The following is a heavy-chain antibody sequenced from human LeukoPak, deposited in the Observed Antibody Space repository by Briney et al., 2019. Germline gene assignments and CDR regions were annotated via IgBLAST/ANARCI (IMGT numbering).Heavy chain of an antibody. V-gene: IGHV4-59*01. Sequence: SETLSLTCTVSGGSISSYYWSWIRQPPGKGLEWIGYIYYSGSTNYNPSRKSRVTISVDTSKNQFSLKLSSVTAADTAVYYCAREAREPDGDSSGYFDYWGQGTLVTVSS. D-gene: IGHD3-22*01. CDR1: GGSISSYY. CDR3: AREAREPDGDSSGYFDY. J-gene: IGHJ4*02. CDR2: IYYSGST.